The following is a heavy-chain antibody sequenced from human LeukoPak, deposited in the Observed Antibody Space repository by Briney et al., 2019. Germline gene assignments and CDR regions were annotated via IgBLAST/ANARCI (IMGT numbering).Heavy chain of an antibody. CDR1: GFTVSSNY. D-gene: IGHD3-22*01. Sequence: GGSLRLSCAASGFTVSSNYMSWIRQAPGKGLEWVSVIYSGGSTYYADSVKGRFTISIDNSKNTLYLQMNSLRAEDTAVYYCASYDSSGYWAYYFDYWGQGTLVTVSS. J-gene: IGHJ4*02. V-gene: IGHV3-66*02. CDR3: ASYDSSGYWAYYFDY. CDR2: IYSGGST.